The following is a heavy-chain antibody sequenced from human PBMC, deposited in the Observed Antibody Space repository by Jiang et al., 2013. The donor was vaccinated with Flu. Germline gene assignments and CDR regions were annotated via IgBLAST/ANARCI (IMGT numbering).Heavy chain of an antibody. CDR3: ARADDILTGYIL. CDR2: VIPILGIA. Sequence: EWMEGVIPILGIANYAQKFQGRVTITADKSTSTAYMELSSLRSEDTAVYYCARADDILTGYILWGQGTLVTVSS. V-gene: IGHV1-69*10. D-gene: IGHD3-9*01. J-gene: IGHJ4*02.